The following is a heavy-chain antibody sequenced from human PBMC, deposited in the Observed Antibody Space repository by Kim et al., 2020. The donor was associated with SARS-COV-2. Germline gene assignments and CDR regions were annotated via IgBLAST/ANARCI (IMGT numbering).Heavy chain of an antibody. CDR2: ISYDGSNK. CDR1: GFTFSSYG. J-gene: IGHJ5*02. Sequence: GGSLRLSCAASGFTFSSYGMHWVRQAPGKGLEWVAVISYDGSNKYYADSVKGRFTISRDNSKNTLYLQMNSLRAEDTAVYYCAQSGPVAAAWGQGTLVTVSS. D-gene: IGHD6-19*01. CDR3: AQSGPVAAA. V-gene: IGHV3-30*18.